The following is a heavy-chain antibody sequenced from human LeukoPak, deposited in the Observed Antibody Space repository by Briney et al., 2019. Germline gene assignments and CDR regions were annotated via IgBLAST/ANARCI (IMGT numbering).Heavy chain of an antibody. J-gene: IGHJ4*02. CDR2: IYYSGST. CDR3: ARDPIAQRYFDWFRGGYFDY. V-gene: IGHV4-39*07. CDR1: GGSISSSSYY. Sequence: SETLSLTCTVSGGSISSSSYYWGWIRQPPGKGLEWIGSIYYSGSTYYNPSLKSRVTISVDTPKNQFSLKLSSVTAADTAVYYCARDPIAQRYFDWFRGGYFDYWGQGTLVTVSS. D-gene: IGHD3-9*01.